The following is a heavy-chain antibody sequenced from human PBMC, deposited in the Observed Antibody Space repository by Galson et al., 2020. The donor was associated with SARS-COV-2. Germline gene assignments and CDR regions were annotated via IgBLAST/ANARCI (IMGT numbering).Heavy chain of an antibody. CDR1: GYTFTNYY. CDR3: AREYYYDSSEDYYGIGV. Sequence: ASVKVPCKASGYTFTNYYMHWVRQAPGRGLEWMGIINPSGGTKAYAQKFQGRVTMTRDTSTSTVYMELSSLRSEDTAVYYCAREYYYDSSEDYYGIGVWGKGTTVTVSS. CDR2: INPSGGTK. J-gene: IGHJ6*04. V-gene: IGHV1-46*03. D-gene: IGHD3-22*01.